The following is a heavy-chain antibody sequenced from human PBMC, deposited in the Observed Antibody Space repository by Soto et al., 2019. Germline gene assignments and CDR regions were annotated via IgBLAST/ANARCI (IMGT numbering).Heavy chain of an antibody. V-gene: IGHV1-69*11. Sequence: ASVKVSCKASGGTFSSYAISWVRQAPGQGLEWMGRIIPFIGTANYAQKFQGRVTITADESTSTAYMELTSLRSEDTAVYYCARVVMTTVSASYYYGMDVWGQGTTVTVPS. CDR3: ARVVMTTVSASYYYGMDV. CDR2: IIPFIGTA. J-gene: IGHJ6*02. D-gene: IGHD4-4*01. CDR1: GGTFSSYA.